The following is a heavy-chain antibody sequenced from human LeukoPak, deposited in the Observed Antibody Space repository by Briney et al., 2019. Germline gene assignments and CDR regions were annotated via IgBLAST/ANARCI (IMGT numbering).Heavy chain of an antibody. CDR1: GFTFSIYS. V-gene: IGHV3-21*06. Sequence: GGSLRLSCAASGFTFSIYSMNWVRQAPAKGLEWVSSISSSGTNKYYADSVKGRFTISRDNAKNSLYLQMNSLRAEDTAVYYCASGSYDTRRYDYWGQGILVTVTS. D-gene: IGHD1-26*01. J-gene: IGHJ4*02. CDR2: ISSSGTNK. CDR3: ASGSYDTRRYDY.